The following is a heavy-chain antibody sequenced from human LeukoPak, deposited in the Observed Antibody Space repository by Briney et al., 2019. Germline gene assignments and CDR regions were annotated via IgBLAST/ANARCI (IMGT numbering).Heavy chain of an antibody. CDR3: ARVPRGAPNWFDP. CDR2: ISAYNGNT. V-gene: IGHV1-18*01. D-gene: IGHD1-26*01. CDR1: GYTFTSYG. J-gene: IGHJ5*02. Sequence: GASVKVFCKASGYTFTSYGISWVRQAPGQGLEWMGCISAYNGNTNYAQKLQGRVTMTTDTSTSTAYMELRSLRSDDTAVYYCARVPRGAPNWFDPWGQGTLVTVSS.